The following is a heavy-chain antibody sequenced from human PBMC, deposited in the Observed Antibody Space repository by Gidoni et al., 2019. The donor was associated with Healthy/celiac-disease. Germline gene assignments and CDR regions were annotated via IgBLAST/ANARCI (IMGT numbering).Heavy chain of an antibody. Sequence: EVQLVESGGGLVKPGGSLRLSCGDGGFTCGSYSINWVRQTPVNGLEWVSSISSTLSYIYYADSVKGRFTIARANAKNSLYLQMNSLRAEDTAVYYCARDARAGMGWCDPWVQGTLVTVSS. CDR1: GFTCGSYS. CDR3: ARDARAGMGWCDP. J-gene: IGHJ5*02. V-gene: IGHV3-21*01. D-gene: IGHD1-26*01. CDR2: ISSTLSYI.